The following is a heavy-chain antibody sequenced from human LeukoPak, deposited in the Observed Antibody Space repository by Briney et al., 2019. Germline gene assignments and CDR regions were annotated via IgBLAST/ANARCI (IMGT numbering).Heavy chain of an antibody. Sequence: GGSLRLSCAASGFTFSSYAMTWVRQAPGKGLEWVSAISGSGYNSYHADSVKGRLTISRDNSKNTLFLQMNSLRAEDTAIYYCAKWMVRRDFWSGAFDIWGQGTMVTV. CDR2: ISGSGYNS. CDR1: GFTFSSYA. V-gene: IGHV3-23*01. D-gene: IGHD3-3*01. J-gene: IGHJ3*02. CDR3: AKWMVRRDFWSGAFDI.